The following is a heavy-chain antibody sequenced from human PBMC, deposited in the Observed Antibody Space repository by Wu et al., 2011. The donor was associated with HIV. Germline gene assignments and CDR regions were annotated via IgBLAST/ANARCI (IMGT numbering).Heavy chain of an antibody. CDR3: TRGPWGRAYYYYMDV. Sequence: QVQLVQSGAEVKKPGASVKVSCKASGYTFNSYGISWVRQAPGQGLEWMGWISTYNGDTNYEQKLQGRVTMTTDTSTSTAYMELRSLRSDDTAMYYCTRGPWGRAYYYYMDVWGKGTTGHRLL. CDR1: GYTFNSYG. V-gene: IGHV1-18*01. J-gene: IGHJ6*03. CDR2: ISTYNGDT. D-gene: IGHD7-27*01.